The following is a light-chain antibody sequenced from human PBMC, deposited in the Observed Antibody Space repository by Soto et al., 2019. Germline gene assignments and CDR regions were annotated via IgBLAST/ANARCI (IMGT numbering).Light chain of an antibody. CDR2: GVS. J-gene: IGKJ4*01. Sequence: EVVLTQSPGTLSLSPWEGATLSCRASQSVSRSYLAWYRQKAGQAPRLLIFGVSTRASGIPDRFSGSGSGTDFTLTISRLEPEDFAMYYCQQYDSAPLTFGGGTKVEIK. CDR3: QQYDSAPLT. V-gene: IGKV3-20*01. CDR1: QSVSRSY.